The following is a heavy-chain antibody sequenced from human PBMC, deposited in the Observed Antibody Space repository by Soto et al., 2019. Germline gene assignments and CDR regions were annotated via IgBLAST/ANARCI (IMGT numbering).Heavy chain of an antibody. J-gene: IGHJ4*02. D-gene: IGHD2-15*01. CDR3: ARGWYGDY. Sequence: QVHLVQSGAEVKKPGASVKVSCKGSGYGFTTYGITWVRQAPGQGLEWMAWISAHNGNTNYAQKLQGRVTVTRDTSASTAYMELRSLRSADTALYYCARGWYGDYGGQGARVTVSS. CDR1: GYGFTTYG. CDR2: ISAHNGNT. V-gene: IGHV1-18*01.